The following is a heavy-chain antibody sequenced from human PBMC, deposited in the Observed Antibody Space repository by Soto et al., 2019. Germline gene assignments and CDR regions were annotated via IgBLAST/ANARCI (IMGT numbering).Heavy chain of an antibody. CDR1: GFSLSTSGEG. Sequence: QIPLKESGPTLVKPTQTLTLTCTFSGFSLSTSGEGVGWIPQPPGQALEWLALIHWDDDKLYSPSPKSRLTVTKDTSKNQVVLTMTNMGPVDTATYYCAHTGNYELRPDYWGQGTLVTVSS. V-gene: IGHV2-5*02. J-gene: IGHJ4*02. D-gene: IGHD1-1*01. CDR3: AHTGNYELRPDY. CDR2: IHWDDDK.